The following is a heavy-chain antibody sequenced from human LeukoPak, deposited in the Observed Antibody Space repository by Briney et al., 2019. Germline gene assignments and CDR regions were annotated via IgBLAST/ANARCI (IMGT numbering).Heavy chain of an antibody. V-gene: IGHV4-39*01. CDR1: GGSNSSGGYY. CDR3: ARHSHFAFHYYGMDV. CDR2: IYYSGST. Sequence: PSETLSLTCTVSGGSNSSGGYYWGWIRQPPGKGLEWIGSIYYSGSTYYNPSLKSRVTISVDTSKNQFSLKLSSVTAADTAVYYCARHSHFAFHYYGMDVWGQGTTVTVSS. D-gene: IGHD3-3*02. J-gene: IGHJ6*02.